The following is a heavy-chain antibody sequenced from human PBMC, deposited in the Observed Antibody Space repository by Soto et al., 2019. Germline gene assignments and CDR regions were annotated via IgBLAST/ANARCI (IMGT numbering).Heavy chain of an antibody. CDR3: ASGEELRLGELSLYRYYYYGMDV. V-gene: IGHV1-69*10. CDR2: IIPILGIA. J-gene: IGHJ6*02. Sequence: ASVKVSCKASGGTFSSYAISWVRQAPGQGLEWMGGIIPILGIANYAQKFQGRVTITADKSTSTAYMELISLRSEDTAMYYCASGEELRLGELSLYRYYYYGMDVWGQGTTVTVSS. D-gene: IGHD3-16*02. CDR1: GGTFSSYA.